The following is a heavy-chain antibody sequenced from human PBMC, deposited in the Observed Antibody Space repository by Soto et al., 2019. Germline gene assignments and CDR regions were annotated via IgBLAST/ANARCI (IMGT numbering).Heavy chain of an antibody. CDR3: ARHHGSPGSYFGMDV. D-gene: IGHD6-13*01. CDR2: IYPGDSDT. V-gene: IGHV5-51*01. CDR1: GYSFSNYW. Sequence: GESLKISCTGSGYSFSNYWINWVRQMPGKGLEWMGIIYPGDSDTRYSPSFQGQVTISVDKSINTAYLQWRGLKASGTAVYYCARHHGSPGSYFGMDVWGRGTTVTVSS. J-gene: IGHJ6*02.